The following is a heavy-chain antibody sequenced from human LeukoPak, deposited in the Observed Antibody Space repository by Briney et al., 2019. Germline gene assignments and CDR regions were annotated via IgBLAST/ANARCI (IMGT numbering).Heavy chain of an antibody. CDR3: AKGGTGYYVFDY. CDR1: GFTVSSNY. D-gene: IGHD3-22*01. J-gene: IGHJ4*02. Sequence: PGGSLRLSRAASGFTVSSNYMSWVRQASGKGLEWISGISASGDYTYQADSVKGRFTISRENSKNTLYLQMNSLRAEDTAVYYCAKGGTGYYVFDYWGQGTLVTVSS. V-gene: IGHV3-23*01. CDR2: ISASGDYT.